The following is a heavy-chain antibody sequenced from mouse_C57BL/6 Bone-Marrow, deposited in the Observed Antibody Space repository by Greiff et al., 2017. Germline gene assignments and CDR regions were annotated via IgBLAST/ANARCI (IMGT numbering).Heavy chain of an antibody. V-gene: IGHV1-69*01. CDR2: IDPSDSYT. J-gene: IGHJ1*03. CDR1: GYTFTSYW. CDR3: ARVPRKGFDV. D-gene: IGHD5-1*01. Sequence: QVQLKQPGAELVMPGASVKLSCKASGYTFTSYWMHWVKQRPGQGLEWIGEIDPSDSYTNYNQKFKGKSTLTVDKSSSTAYMQLSSLTSEDSAVYYCARVPRKGFDVWGTGTTVTVSS.